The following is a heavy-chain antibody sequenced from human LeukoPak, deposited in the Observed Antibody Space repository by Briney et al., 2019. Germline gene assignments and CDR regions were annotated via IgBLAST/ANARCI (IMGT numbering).Heavy chain of an antibody. CDR3: ARGMGTTTFADFDY. D-gene: IGHD1/OR15-1a*01. V-gene: IGHV1-18*04. Sequence: GASVKVSCKASGYTFTGYYRHWVRQAPGQGLEWMGWISAHNGNTNYAQNLQGRVSMTTDSSTSTAYMELRSLRADDTAVYYCARGMGTTTFADFDYWGQGTLVTVSS. CDR1: GYTFTGYY. J-gene: IGHJ4*02. CDR2: ISAHNGNT.